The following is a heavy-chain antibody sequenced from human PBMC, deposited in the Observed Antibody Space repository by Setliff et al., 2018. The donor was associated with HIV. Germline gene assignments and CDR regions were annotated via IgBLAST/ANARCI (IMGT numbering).Heavy chain of an antibody. J-gene: IGHJ4*02. Sequence: PGGSLRLSCAASGFTFSGSPIHWVRQASGKGLEWLGRIKTRADNYATAYAASVKGRFTISRDDSMNTAYLQMNSLKIEDTAVYYCTRPQYIYENGGSDYWGQGTLGTVSS. CDR3: TRPQYIYENGGSDY. D-gene: IGHD3-22*01. CDR2: IKTRADNYAT. V-gene: IGHV3-73*01. CDR1: GFTFSGSP.